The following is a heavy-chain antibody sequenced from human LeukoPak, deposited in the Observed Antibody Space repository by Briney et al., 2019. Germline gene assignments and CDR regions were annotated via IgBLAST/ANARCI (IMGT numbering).Heavy chain of an antibody. Sequence: GGSLRLSCAASGFTFSNYAMSWVRQAPGKGLEWVSTISDSGSSTYYADSVKGRFTISRDNSKNTLYLQMNSLRAEDTAVYYCAKDSPPHYYYDSSGYYYFDYWGQGTLVTVSS. D-gene: IGHD3-22*01. CDR2: ISDSGSST. CDR3: AKDSPPHYYYDSSGYYYFDY. CDR1: GFTFSNYA. J-gene: IGHJ4*02. V-gene: IGHV3-23*01.